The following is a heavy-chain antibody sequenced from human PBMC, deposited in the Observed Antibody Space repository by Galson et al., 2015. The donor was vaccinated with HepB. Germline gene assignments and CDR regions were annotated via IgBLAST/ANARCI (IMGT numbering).Heavy chain of an antibody. CDR1: GFTFSSYG. CDR2: ISGSGGST. V-gene: IGHV3-23*01. Sequence: SLRLSCAASGFTFSSYGMSWVRQAPGKGLEWVSTISGSGGSTNYADSVKGRVTISRDNPKNTLFLQMNSLRVEDTAIYYCARVSRAGYTYGTTDYWGQGTLVTVSS. D-gene: IGHD5-18*01. CDR3: ARVSRAGYTYGTTDY. J-gene: IGHJ4*02.